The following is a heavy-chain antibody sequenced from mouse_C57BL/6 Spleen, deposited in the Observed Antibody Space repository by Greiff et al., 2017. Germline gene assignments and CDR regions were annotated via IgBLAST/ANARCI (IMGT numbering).Heavy chain of an antibody. CDR2: IRNKANNHAT. J-gene: IGHJ3*01. CDR3: TRLLLRGFAY. D-gene: IGHD2-10*01. V-gene: IGHV6-6*01. Sequence: EVMLVESGGGLVQPGGSMKLSCAASGFTFSDAWMDWVRQSPEKGLEWVAEIRNKANNHATYYAESVKGRFTISRDDSKSSVYLQRNSLRAEDTGIYYCTRLLLRGFAYWGQGTLVTVSA. CDR1: GFTFSDAW.